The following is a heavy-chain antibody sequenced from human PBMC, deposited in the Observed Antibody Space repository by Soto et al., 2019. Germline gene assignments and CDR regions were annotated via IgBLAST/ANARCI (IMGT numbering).Heavy chain of an antibody. V-gene: IGHV4-31*03. CDR2: IYNSGST. J-gene: IGHJ5*02. CDR1: GGSISSGGYY. Sequence: QVQLQESGPGLVKPSQTLSLTCTVSGGSISSGGYYWSWIRQHPGKGLEWIGYIYNSGSTYYNPSLKSRVTISVDTSKNQFSLKLSAVTAADTAVYYCARVRYCSGGSCYPRFDPWGQRTLVTVSS. CDR3: ARVRYCSGGSCYPRFDP. D-gene: IGHD2-15*01.